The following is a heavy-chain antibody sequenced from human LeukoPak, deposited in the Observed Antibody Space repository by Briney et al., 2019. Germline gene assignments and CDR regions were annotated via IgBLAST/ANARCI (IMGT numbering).Heavy chain of an antibody. D-gene: IGHD3-16*01. CDR1: GGSISSGGYY. CDR2: IYYSGTT. V-gene: IGHV4-31*03. J-gene: IGHJ4*02. Sequence: SETLSLTCTVSGGSISSGGYYWTWIRQYPGKGLEWIGYIYYSGTTYYNPSLQSRVTISGDTSKNQFSLKLSSVTAADTAVYYCARTAGWSYGFDYWGQGTLVTVSS. CDR3: ARTAGWSYGFDY.